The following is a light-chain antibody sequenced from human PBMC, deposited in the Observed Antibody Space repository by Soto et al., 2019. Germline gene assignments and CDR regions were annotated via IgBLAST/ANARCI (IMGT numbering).Light chain of an antibody. CDR2: GNT. Sequence: QSVLTQPPSMSGAPGQRVTISFTGSSSNIGAGYDVHWYQLLPGTAPKLLIYGNTNRPSVVPDRFSGSKSGTSASLAITGLRAEDEADYYCQSHDSSLNSWVFGGGTKLTVL. J-gene: IGLJ3*02. V-gene: IGLV1-40*01. CDR1: SSNIGAGYD. CDR3: QSHDSSLNSWV.